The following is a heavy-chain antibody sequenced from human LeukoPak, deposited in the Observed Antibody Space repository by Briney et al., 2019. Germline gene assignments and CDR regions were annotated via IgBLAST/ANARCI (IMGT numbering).Heavy chain of an antibody. Sequence: GGSLRLSCAASGFTFSSYWMHWVRQAAGKGLVWVSRINTDGSSTTYADSVKGRFTMSRDNAKITLYLQMNSLRADDTAVYYCATGLLVVPAGLPGYWGQGTLVTVSS. CDR1: GFTFSSYW. D-gene: IGHD2-2*01. CDR2: INTDGSST. V-gene: IGHV3-74*03. CDR3: ATGLLVVPAGLPGY. J-gene: IGHJ4*02.